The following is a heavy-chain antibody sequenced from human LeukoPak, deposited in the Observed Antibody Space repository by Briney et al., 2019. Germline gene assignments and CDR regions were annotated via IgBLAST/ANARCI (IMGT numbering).Heavy chain of an antibody. Sequence: KPSETLSLTCAVYGGSFSGYYWSWIRQPPGKGLEWIGEINHSVSTNYNPSLKSRVTISVDTSKNQFSLKLSSVTAADTAVYYCARVVFGILTGYYIIDYWGQGTLVTVSS. CDR1: GGSFSGYY. CDR3: ARVVFGILTGYYIIDY. CDR2: INHSVST. V-gene: IGHV4-34*01. D-gene: IGHD3-9*01. J-gene: IGHJ4*02.